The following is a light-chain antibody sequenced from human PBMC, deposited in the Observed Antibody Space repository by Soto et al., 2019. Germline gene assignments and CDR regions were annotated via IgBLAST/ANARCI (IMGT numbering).Light chain of an antibody. CDR3: QSYDSSLSGYV. CDR2: NNN. CDR1: SSNIGTGSD. J-gene: IGLJ1*01. Sequence: QSVLTQPPSVSRAPGQRVTIPCTGSSSNIGTGSDVHWYQQLPGTPPKVLIYNNNNRPSGVPDRFSGSKSGTSASLAITGLQSEDEADYYCQSYDSSLSGYVFGTGTKLTVL. V-gene: IGLV1-40*01.